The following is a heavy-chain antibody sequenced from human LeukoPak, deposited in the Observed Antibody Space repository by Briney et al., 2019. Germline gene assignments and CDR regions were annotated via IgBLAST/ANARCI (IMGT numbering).Heavy chain of an antibody. V-gene: IGHV4-38-2*01. CDR3: ARGRITIFGVVTPHFDY. J-gene: IGHJ4*02. D-gene: IGHD3-3*01. Sequence: SETLSLTCAVSGYSISSGYYWGWIRQPPGKGLEWIGSIYHSGSTYYNPSLKSRVTISVDTSKNQFSLKLSSVTAADTAVYYCARGRITIFGVVTPHFDYWGQGNLVTVSS. CDR2: IYHSGST. CDR1: GYSISSGYY.